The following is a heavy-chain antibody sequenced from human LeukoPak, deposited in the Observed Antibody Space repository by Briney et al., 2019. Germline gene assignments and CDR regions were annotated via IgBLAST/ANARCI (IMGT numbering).Heavy chain of an antibody. CDR2: IYSGGST. D-gene: IGHD3/OR15-3a*01. J-gene: IGHJ4*02. CDR3: ARVLDGPFDY. V-gene: IGHV3-53*01. CDR1: GFTVSSNY. Sequence: PGGSLRLSCAASGFTVSSNYMSWVRQAPGKGLEWVSVIYSGGSTYYADSVKGRFTISRDNSKNTLYLQMNSLRAEDKAVYYCARVLDGPFDYWGQGTLVTVSS.